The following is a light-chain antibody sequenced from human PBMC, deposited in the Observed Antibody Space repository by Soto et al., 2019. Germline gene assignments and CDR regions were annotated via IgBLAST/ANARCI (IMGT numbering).Light chain of an antibody. CDR1: ESVTSSY. V-gene: IGKV3-20*01. Sequence: EIVLTQSPGTLSLSPGERATLSCRASESVTSSYLAWYQQKPGQAPGLLIYGASSRATGVPDRFSGSGSGTDFTLTISRLEPEDFAVYYCQQYGSSFTFGPGTKVDI. CDR2: GAS. CDR3: QQYGSSFT. J-gene: IGKJ3*01.